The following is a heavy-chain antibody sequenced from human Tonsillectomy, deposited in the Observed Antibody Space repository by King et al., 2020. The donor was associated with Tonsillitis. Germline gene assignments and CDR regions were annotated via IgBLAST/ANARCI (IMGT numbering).Heavy chain of an antibody. D-gene: IGHD6-19*01. V-gene: IGHV5-51*03. J-gene: IGHJ2*01. CDR2: IYPGDSES. CDR3: ARQVAGDWYFDL. CDR1: GYRFTSYW. Sequence: QLVQSGAEVKKPGESLKISCKGSGYRFTSYWIGWVRQMPGKGLEWMGIIYPGDSESRYSPTFQGQVTISADTSISTAYLQWSSPKASDTAMYYCARQVAGDWYFDLWGRGTLVTVSS.